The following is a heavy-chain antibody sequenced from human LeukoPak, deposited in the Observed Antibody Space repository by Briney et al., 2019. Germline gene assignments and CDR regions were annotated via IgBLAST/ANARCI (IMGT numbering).Heavy chain of an antibody. CDR2: ISGSGGST. CDR1: GLTFSSHA. D-gene: IGHD2-2*01. V-gene: IGHV3-23*01. CDR3: ARDSTNMDV. J-gene: IGHJ6*03. Sequence: PGGSLRLSCAASGLTFSSHAMSWVRQAPGKGLEWVSTISGSGGSTYYADSVKGRFTISRDNAKNSLYLQMNSLRAEDTAVYFCARDSTNMDVWGKGTTVTVSS.